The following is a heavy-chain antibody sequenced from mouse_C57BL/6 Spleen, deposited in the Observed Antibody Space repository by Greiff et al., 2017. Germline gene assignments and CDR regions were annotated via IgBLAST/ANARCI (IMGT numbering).Heavy chain of an antibody. Sequence: QVQLQQPGAELVRPGTSVKLSCKASGYTFTSYWMHWVKQRPGQGLEWIGVIDPSDSYTNYNQKFKGKATLTVDTSSSTAYMQLSSLTSEDSAVYYCALYGRDYFDYWGQGTTLTVSS. J-gene: IGHJ2*01. V-gene: IGHV1-59*01. D-gene: IGHD1-1*02. CDR1: GYTFTSYW. CDR3: ALYGRDYFDY. CDR2: IDPSDSYT.